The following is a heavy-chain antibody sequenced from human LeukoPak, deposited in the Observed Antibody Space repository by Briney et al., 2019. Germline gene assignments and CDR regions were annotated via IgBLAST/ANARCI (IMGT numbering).Heavy chain of an antibody. Sequence: GGSLGLSCAASGFTFSSYGMHWVRQAPGKGLEWVAVISYDGSNKYYADSVKGRFTISRDNSKNTLYLQMNSLRAEDTAVYYCAKSYSSGWRNYYFDYWGQGTLVTVSS. V-gene: IGHV3-30*18. J-gene: IGHJ4*02. CDR2: ISYDGSNK. CDR1: GFTFSSYG. CDR3: AKSYSSGWRNYYFDY. D-gene: IGHD6-19*01.